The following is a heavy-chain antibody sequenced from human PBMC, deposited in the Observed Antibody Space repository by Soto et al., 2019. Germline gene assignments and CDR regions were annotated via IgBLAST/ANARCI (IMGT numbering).Heavy chain of an antibody. V-gene: IGHV4-31*03. CDR2: IYYSGST. CDR3: ARGAAGCSGGSCYAKLPYYHYGMDG. J-gene: IGHJ6*02. D-gene: IGHD2-15*01. CDR1: GGSISSGGYY. Sequence: SETLSLTCTVSGGSISSGGYYWSWIRQHPGKGLEWIGYIYYSGSTYYNPSLKSRVTISVDTSKNQFSLKLSSVTAADTAVYYCARGAAGCSGGSCYAKLPYYHYGMDGWGPGTTVNLSS.